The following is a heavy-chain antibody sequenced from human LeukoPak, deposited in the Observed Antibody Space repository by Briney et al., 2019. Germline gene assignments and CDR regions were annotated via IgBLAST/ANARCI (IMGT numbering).Heavy chain of an antibody. D-gene: IGHD3-22*01. Sequence: SATLSLTCTVSGGSISSSSYYWGWIRQPPGKGLEWIGSIYYSGSTYYNPSLKSRVTISVDTSKNQFSLKLSSVTAADTAVYYCARLSAYYDSSGPFDYWGQGTLVTVSS. CDR2: IYYSGST. J-gene: IGHJ4*02. CDR3: ARLSAYYDSSGPFDY. V-gene: IGHV4-39*01. CDR1: GGSISSSSYY.